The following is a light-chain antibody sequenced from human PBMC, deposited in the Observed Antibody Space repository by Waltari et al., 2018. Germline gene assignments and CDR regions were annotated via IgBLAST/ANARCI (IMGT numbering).Light chain of an antibody. J-gene: IGLJ2*01. CDR1: NIETKG. Sequence: YVLTQPPSVSVAPGETASLTYGGRNIETKGVHWYQQKAGQAPVLVIYYESDRPSGTPERFSGSNAGNTATLTISRVEAGDEADYYCQVWDSSSASVVFGDGSRLTVL. CDR2: YES. V-gene: IGLV3-21*04. CDR3: QVWDSSSASVV.